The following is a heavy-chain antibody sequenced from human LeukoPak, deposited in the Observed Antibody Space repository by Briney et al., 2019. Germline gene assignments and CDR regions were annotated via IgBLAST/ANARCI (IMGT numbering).Heavy chain of an antibody. CDR2: ISGGGGTT. J-gene: IGHJ4*02. Sequence: PGGSLRLSCAASGFTFSSYAMSWVRQAPGKRLEWVSTISGGGGTTYYADSVKGRFTISRDNSKNTLYLQMNSLRAEDTAIYYCAKAILPATILSFNDYWGQGTLVTVSS. CDR3: AKAILPATILSFNDY. CDR1: GFTFSSYA. D-gene: IGHD2-2*02. V-gene: IGHV3-23*01.